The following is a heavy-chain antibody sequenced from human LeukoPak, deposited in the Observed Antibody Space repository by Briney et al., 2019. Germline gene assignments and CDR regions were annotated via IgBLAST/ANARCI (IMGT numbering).Heavy chain of an antibody. D-gene: IGHD6-13*01. J-gene: IGHJ3*02. Sequence: SVKVSCKASGGTFSSYAISWVRQAPGQGLEWMGRIIPILGIANYAQKFQGRVTITADKSTSTAYMELSSLRSEDTAVYYCAREIPYSSSWSGGAFDIWGQGTTVTVSS. CDR2: IIPILGIA. CDR1: GGTFSSYA. CDR3: AREIPYSSSWSGGAFDI. V-gene: IGHV1-69*04.